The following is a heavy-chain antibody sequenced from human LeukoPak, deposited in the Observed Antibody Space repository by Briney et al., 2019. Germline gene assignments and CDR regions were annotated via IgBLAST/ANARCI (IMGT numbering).Heavy chain of an antibody. CDR1: GGSISSYY. CDR3: ARDDYGSGRRLVY. J-gene: IGHJ4*02. V-gene: IGHV4-59*01. D-gene: IGHD3-10*01. Sequence: PSETLSLTCTVSGGSISSYYWSWIRQPPGKGLEWVGYIYYSGSTNYNPSLKSRVTISVDTSKNQFSLKLSSVTAADTAVYYCARDDYGSGRRLVYWGQGTLVTVSS. CDR2: IYYSGST.